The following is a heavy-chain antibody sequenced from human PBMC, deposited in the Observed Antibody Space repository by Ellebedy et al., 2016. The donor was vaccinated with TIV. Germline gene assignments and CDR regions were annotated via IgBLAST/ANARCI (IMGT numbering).Heavy chain of an antibody. J-gene: IGHJ4*02. Sequence: GESLKISCKGSGYHFDTYWIAWVRQMPGKGLEWMGIIYPDDSDTTYSPSFQGQVTISVAKSINTAFLVWSSLQASDTAMYYCAAYTKWGTTYYFDYWGQGTLVTVSS. V-gene: IGHV5-51*01. D-gene: IGHD7-27*01. CDR3: AAYTKWGTTYYFDY. CDR1: GYHFDTYW. CDR2: IYPDDSDT.